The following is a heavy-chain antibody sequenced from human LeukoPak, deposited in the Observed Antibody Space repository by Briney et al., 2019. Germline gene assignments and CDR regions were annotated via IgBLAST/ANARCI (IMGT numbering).Heavy chain of an antibody. CDR3: TTDRIVGATTGGGFYFDY. D-gene: IGHD1-26*01. CDR1: GFTFSNAW. Sequence: PGGSLGLSCAASGFTFSNAWMSWVRQAPGKGLEWVGRIKSKTDGGTTDYAAPVKGRFTISRDDSKNTLYLQMNSLKTEDTAVYYCTTDRIVGATTGGGFYFDYWGQGTLVTVSS. CDR2: IKSKTDGGTT. V-gene: IGHV3-15*01. J-gene: IGHJ4*02.